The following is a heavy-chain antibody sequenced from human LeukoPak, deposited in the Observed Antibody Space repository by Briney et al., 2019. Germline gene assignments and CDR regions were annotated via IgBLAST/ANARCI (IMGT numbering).Heavy chain of an antibody. D-gene: IGHD3-10*01. CDR2: IIPILGIA. Sequence: SVKVSCKASGGTFSSYAISWVRQAPGQGLEWMGRIIPILGIANYAQKFQGRVTITADKSTSTAYMELSSLRSEDTAVYYCARDWVRGVISYYYYYGMDVWGQGTTVTVSS. CDR1: GGTFSSYA. V-gene: IGHV1-69*04. CDR3: ARDWVRGVISYYYYYGMDV. J-gene: IGHJ6*02.